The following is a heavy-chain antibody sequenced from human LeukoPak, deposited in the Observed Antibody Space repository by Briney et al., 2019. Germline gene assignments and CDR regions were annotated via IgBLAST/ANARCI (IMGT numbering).Heavy chain of an antibody. CDR2: ISYDGSNK. CDR1: GFTFSSYA. V-gene: IGHV3-30*04. CDR3: ARDPYYYGSGFPPNYFDY. J-gene: IGHJ4*02. D-gene: IGHD3-10*01. Sequence: GRSLRLSCAASGFTFSSYAMHWVRQAPGKGLEWVAVISYDGSNKYYADSVKGRFTISRDNSKNTLYLQMNSLRAEDTAVYYCARDPYYYGSGFPPNYFDYWGQGTPVTVSS.